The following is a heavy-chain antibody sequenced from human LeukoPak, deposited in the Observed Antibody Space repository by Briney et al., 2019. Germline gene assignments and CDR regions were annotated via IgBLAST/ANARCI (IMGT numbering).Heavy chain of an antibody. CDR1: GXTVRSNY. CDR3: ARHNWNYYSFGMDV. J-gene: IGHJ6*02. Sequence: GGSLRLPCAASGXTVRSNYVSWVRQAPGKGLEWVSIIYSGGSSYYADSVKGRFSISRDNSKNTLYLQMNSLRAEDTAVYYCARHNWNYYSFGMDVWGQGTTVTVSS. CDR2: IYSGGSS. D-gene: IGHD1-20*01. V-gene: IGHV3-66*04.